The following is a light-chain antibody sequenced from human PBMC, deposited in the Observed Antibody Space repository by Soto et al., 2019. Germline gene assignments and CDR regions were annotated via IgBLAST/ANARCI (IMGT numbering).Light chain of an antibody. CDR3: SSYTSSSTSVV. V-gene: IGLV2-14*01. Sequence: QCALTQPASVSGSPGQSITISCTGTSSDVGGYNYVSWYQQHPGKAPKLMIYDVSNRPSGVSNRFSGSKSGNTASLTISGLQAEDEADYYCSSYTSSSTSVVFGGGTKLTVL. CDR2: DVS. CDR1: SSDVGGYNY. J-gene: IGLJ2*01.